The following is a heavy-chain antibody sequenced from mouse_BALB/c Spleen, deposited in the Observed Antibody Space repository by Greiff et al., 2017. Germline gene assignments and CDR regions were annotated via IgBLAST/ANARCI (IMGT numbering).Heavy chain of an antibody. D-gene: IGHD4-1*01. V-gene: IGHV5-17*02. CDR1: GFTFSSFG. Sequence: EVKLMESGGGLVQPGGSRKLSCAASGFTFSSFGMHWVRQAPEKGLEWVAYISSGSSTIYYADTVKGRFTISRDNPKNTLFLQMTSLRSEDTAMYYCARSVGRGGSDYWGQGTTLTVSS. CDR2: ISSGSSTI. J-gene: IGHJ2*01. CDR3: ARSVGRGGSDY.